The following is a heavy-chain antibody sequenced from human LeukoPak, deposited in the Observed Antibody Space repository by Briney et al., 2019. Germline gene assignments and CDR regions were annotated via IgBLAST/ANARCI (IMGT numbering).Heavy chain of an antibody. J-gene: IGHJ6*03. CDR3: ARDFNYYYYMDV. Sequence: SETLSLTCTVSGGSISSYYWSWIRQPAGKGLEWIGCIYTSGSTNYNPSLKSRVTMAVDTSKNQYSLRLSSVTAADTAVYYCARDFNYYYYMDVWGKGTTVTVSS. CDR2: IYTSGST. CDR1: GGSISSYY. V-gene: IGHV4-4*07.